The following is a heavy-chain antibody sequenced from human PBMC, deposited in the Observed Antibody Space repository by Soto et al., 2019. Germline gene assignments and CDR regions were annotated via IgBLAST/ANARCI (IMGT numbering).Heavy chain of an antibody. J-gene: IGHJ4*02. D-gene: IGHD6-13*01. V-gene: IGHV4-34*01. CDR2: INHSGST. CDR3: ARELAGIAAAGTGTFDY. CDR1: GGSFSGYY. Sequence: SETLSLTCAVYGGSFSGYYWSWIRQPPGKGLEWIGEINHSGSTNYNPSLKSRVTTSVDTSKNQFSLKLSSVTAADTAVYYCARELAGIAAAGTGTFDYWGQGTLVTVSS.